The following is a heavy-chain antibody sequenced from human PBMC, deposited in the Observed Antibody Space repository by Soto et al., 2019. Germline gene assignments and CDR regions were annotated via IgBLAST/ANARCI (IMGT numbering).Heavy chain of an antibody. CDR2: IYYSGST. Sequence: SETLSLTCTVSGGSISSYYWSWIRQPPGKGLEWIGYIYYSGSTNYNPSLKSRVTISVDTSKNQFSLKLSSVTAADTAVYYCASTPAAAEFDYWGQGTLVTVSS. J-gene: IGHJ4*02. CDR1: GGSISSYY. D-gene: IGHD6-13*01. CDR3: ASTPAAAEFDY. V-gene: IGHV4-59*01.